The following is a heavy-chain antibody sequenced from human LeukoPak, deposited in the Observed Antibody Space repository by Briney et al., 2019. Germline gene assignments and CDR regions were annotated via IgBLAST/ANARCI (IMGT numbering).Heavy chain of an antibody. Sequence: PSETLSLTCTVSGGSISSYYWSWIRQPVGKGLELIGRIYTSGSTNYNPSLKSRVTMSVDTSKNQFSLKLSSVTAADTAVYYCARAVYSSGHFDYWGQGTLVTVSS. CDR3: ARAVYSSGHFDY. J-gene: IGHJ4*02. D-gene: IGHD6-19*01. V-gene: IGHV4-4*07. CDR2: IYTSGST. CDR1: GGSISSYY.